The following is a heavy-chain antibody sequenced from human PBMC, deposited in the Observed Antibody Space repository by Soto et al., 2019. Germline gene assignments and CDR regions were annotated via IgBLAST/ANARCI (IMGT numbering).Heavy chain of an antibody. CDR3: AKEAGDH. CDR1: GGTFNTYA. V-gene: IGHV1-69*01. J-gene: IGHJ4*02. D-gene: IGHD3-10*01. CDR2: IIPIFGIK. Sequence: QMQLVQSGAEVKERGSSVKISCKTSGGTFNTYALTWVRQAPGQGVEWIGGIIPIFGIKNVAQRFQGRVTINADESLTTAYMEMTSLRSDDTAVYYCAKEAGDHWGQGTLVTVSS.